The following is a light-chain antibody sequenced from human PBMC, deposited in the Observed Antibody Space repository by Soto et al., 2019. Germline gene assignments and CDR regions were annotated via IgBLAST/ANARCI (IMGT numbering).Light chain of an antibody. CDR3: SSYTSSSTLNYV. CDR2: EVS. V-gene: IGLV2-14*01. Sequence: QSALTQPASVSGSPGQSITISCTGTSSDIGNYNYVSWYQQHPGKAPKLMIYEVSNRPSGVSNRFSGSKSGNTASLTISGLQAEDEADYYCSSYTSSSTLNYVFXTGTKRTVL. CDR1: SSDIGNYNY. J-gene: IGLJ1*01.